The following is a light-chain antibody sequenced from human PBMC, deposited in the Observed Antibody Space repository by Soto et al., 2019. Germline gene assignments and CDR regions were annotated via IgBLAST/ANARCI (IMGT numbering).Light chain of an antibody. J-gene: IGKJ4*01. CDR1: QSVSAY. V-gene: IGKV3-11*01. CDR3: QQRSNWPLT. Sequence: EIVLTQSPATLSLSPGERATLSCRASQSVSAYLAWYQQKPGQAPRLLSYDASSRATAIPARFSGSGSGTYFTLTISSLEPEDFAVYYCQQRSNWPLTFGGGTKVEIK. CDR2: DAS.